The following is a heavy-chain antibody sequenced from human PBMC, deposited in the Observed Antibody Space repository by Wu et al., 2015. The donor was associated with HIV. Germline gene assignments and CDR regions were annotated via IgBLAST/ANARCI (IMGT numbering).Heavy chain of an antibody. D-gene: IGHD3-22*01. Sequence: QVQLVQSGAELKKPGASVRVSCKASGYTFTGYYLHWVRETPAQGLEWMGWINANNGGTSYAQNFQDRVTMTRDTSINTAYMEFSSLTSDDTAVYYCARGRSGYFAFDIWGQGQWSPSPQ. CDR3: ARGRSGYFAFDI. CDR2: INANNGGT. CDR1: GYTFTGYY. J-gene: IGHJ3*02. V-gene: IGHV1-2*02.